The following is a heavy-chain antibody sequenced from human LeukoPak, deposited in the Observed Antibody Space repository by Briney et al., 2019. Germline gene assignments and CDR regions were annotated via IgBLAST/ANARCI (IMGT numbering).Heavy chain of an antibody. CDR2: ITGSGGNT. Sequence: PGGSLRLSCAASGFTFSSYAVTWVRQAPGKGLEWFGSITGSGGNTYYADSVKGRFTISRDNSKNTLYLQMNSLRVEDTAIYYCARDPNRYSSTVYFDYWGQGTLVTVSS. CDR1: GFTFSSYA. CDR3: ARDPNRYSSTVYFDY. J-gene: IGHJ4*02. D-gene: IGHD2-21*01. V-gene: IGHV3-23*01.